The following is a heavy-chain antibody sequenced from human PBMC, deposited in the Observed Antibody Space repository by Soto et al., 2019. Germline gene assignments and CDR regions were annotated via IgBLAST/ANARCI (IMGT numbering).Heavy chain of an antibody. CDR1: GLTFSGSA. CDR3: TRHYTGGGDT. D-gene: IGHD2-8*02. J-gene: IGHJ5*02. CDR2: IRSKANSYAT. Sequence: EVQLVESGGGLVQPGGSLKLSCAASGLTFSGSAMHWVRQASGKGLEWVGRIRSKANSYATAYAASVKGRSTISRDDSKNTAYLQMNRLKTEDTAVYYCTRHYTGGGDTWGQGPLVTVSS. V-gene: IGHV3-73*01.